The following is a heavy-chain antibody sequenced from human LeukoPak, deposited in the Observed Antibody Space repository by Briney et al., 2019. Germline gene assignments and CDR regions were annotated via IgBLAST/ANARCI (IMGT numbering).Heavy chain of an antibody. CDR3: ARDKAGNFDY. D-gene: IGHD3-10*01. V-gene: IGHV4-59*01. CDR1: GGSISSYY. CDR2: IYYSGST. J-gene: IGHJ4*02. Sequence: SETLSLTCTVSGGSISSYYWSWIRQPPGKGLEWIGYIYYSGSTNYNPSLKSRVTISVDTSKNQFSLKLSSVTAADTAVYYCARDKAGNFDYWGQGTLVTVSS.